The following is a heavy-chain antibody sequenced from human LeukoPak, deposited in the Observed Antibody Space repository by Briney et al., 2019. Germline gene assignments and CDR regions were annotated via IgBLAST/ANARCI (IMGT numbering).Heavy chain of an antibody. V-gene: IGHV3-20*04. Sequence: TGGSLRLSCAASGFTFDDYGMSWVRQAPGKGLEWVSGINWNGGSTGYADSVKGRFTISRDNAKNSLYLQMNSLRAEDTAVYYCAREVHTIFGVVPFDEWGQASLVTVSS. J-gene: IGHJ4*02. CDR2: INWNGGST. D-gene: IGHD3-3*01. CDR1: GFTFDDYG. CDR3: AREVHTIFGVVPFDE.